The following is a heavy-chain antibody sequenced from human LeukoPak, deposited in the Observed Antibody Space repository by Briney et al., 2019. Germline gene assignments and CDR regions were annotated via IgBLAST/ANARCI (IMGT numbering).Heavy chain of an antibody. CDR3: AKGQGLGRNFDY. D-gene: IGHD2/OR15-2a*01. J-gene: IGHJ4*02. Sequence: PGGSLRLSCEASGFTFNGHWMHWVRQAPGKGLVWVSRINSDGINTSYADSVKGRFTISRDNSKNTLYLQMNSLRAEDTAVYYCAKGQGLGRNFDYWGQGTLVTVSS. CDR2: INSDGINT. V-gene: IGHV3-74*01. CDR1: GFTFNGHW.